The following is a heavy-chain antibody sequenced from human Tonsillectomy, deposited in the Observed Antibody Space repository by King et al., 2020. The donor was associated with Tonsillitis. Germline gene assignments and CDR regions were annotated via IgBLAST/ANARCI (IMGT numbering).Heavy chain of an antibody. CDR3: AKLGETSGHSVFDI. CDR1: GFTFSNYG. Sequence: VQLVESGGGVVQPGGALRLSCAASGFTFSNYGMHWVRQAPGEGLVWVAFIRYDLSDEYYADAVRGRFIISRDNSKDILYLQMNNLRVEDTALYYCAKLGETSGHSVFDIWGQGTMVTVSS. J-gene: IGHJ3*02. CDR2: IRYDLSDE. V-gene: IGHV3-30*02. D-gene: IGHD3-16*01.